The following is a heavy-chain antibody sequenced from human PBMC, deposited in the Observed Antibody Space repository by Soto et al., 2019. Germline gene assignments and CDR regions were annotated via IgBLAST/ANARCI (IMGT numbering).Heavy chain of an antibody. V-gene: IGHV3-74*01. J-gene: IGHJ5*02. CDR2: INSDGSST. Sequence: GGSLRLSCAPSGCHVSSYWMHWVRQAPGKGLVWVSRINSDGSSTSYADSVKGRFTISRDNAKNTLYLQMNSLRAEDTAVYYCLGARMCSSSWWLDHWGQGSLVTVFS. D-gene: IGHD6-6*01. CDR3: LGARMCSSSWWLDH. CDR1: GCHVSSYW.